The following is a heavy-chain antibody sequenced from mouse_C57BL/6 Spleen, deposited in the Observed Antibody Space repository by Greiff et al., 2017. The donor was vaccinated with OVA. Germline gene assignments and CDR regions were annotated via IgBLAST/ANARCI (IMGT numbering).Heavy chain of an antibody. CDR1: GYSITSGYD. CDR3: ARAGGYDWFAY. D-gene: IGHD2-2*01. CDR2: IRYSGST. V-gene: IGHV3-1*01. Sequence: EVKLVESGPGMVKPSQSLSLSCTVTGYSITSGYDWHWIRHFPGNKLEWMGYIRYSGSTNYNPSLKSRISITHDTSKNHFFLKLNSVTTEDTATYYCARAGGYDWFAYWGQGTLVTVSA. J-gene: IGHJ3*01.